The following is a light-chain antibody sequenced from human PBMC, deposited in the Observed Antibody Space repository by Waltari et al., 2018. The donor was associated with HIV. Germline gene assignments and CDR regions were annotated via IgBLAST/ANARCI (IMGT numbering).Light chain of an antibody. V-gene: IGLV2-23*01. J-gene: IGLJ3*02. Sequence: QSALTQPASVSGSPGQSITISCTGTSSDIGSYNLVSWYQQHPGKAPKLMIYEDNKRPSGVANRFSGSKSGNTASLTISGLQADDEADYYCCSYAGSYTWVFGGGTKLTVL. CDR2: EDN. CDR3: CSYAGSYTWV. CDR1: SSDIGSYNL.